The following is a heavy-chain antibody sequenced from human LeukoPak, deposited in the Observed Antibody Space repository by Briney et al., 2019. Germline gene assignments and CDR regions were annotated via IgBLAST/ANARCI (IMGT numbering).Heavy chain of an antibody. CDR3: ARQLELRRDYYYMDV. CDR2: IYTSGST. V-gene: IGHV4-4*09. Sequence: SETLSLTCTVSGGSISSYYWSWIRQPPGKGLEWIGYIYTSGSTNYNPSLKSRVTISVDTSENQFSLKLSSVTAADTAVYYCARQLELRRDYYYMDVWGKGTTVTVSS. CDR1: GGSISSYY. D-gene: IGHD1-7*01. J-gene: IGHJ6*03.